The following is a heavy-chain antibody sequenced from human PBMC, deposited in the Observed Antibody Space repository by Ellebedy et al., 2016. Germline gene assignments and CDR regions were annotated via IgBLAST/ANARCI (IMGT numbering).Heavy chain of an antibody. CDR1: GFTFSSYG. D-gene: IGHD7-27*01. CDR2: IWYDGSNK. J-gene: IGHJ4*02. Sequence: GESLKISXAASGFTFSSYGMHWVRQAPGKGLEWVAVIWYDGSNKLYADSVKGRFTISRDNSKNTLDLQMNSLRAEDTAVYYCLRELGPFDYWGQGTLVTVSS. V-gene: IGHV3-33*08. CDR3: LRELGPFDY.